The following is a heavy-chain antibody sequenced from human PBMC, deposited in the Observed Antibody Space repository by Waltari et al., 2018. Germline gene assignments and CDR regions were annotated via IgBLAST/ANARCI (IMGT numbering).Heavy chain of an antibody. J-gene: IGHJ4*02. Sequence: EVQLVESGGGVVRPGGSLRLSCAASGFTFDDYGMSWVRQAPGNGLGWLYGINWNGGSTGYADSVKCRFTISRDNAKNSLYLQMNSLRAEDTALYHCARETDYYDSSGYDYWGQGTLVTVSS. V-gene: IGHV3-20*01. CDR2: INWNGGST. CDR1: GFTFDDYG. CDR3: ARETDYYDSSGYDY. D-gene: IGHD3-22*01.